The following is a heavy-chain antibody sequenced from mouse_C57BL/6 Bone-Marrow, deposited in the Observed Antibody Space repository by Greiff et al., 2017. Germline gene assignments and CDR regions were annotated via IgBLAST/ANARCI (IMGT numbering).Heavy chain of an antibody. Sequence: VQLQQSGAELVRPGASVKLSCTASGFNIKDDYMDWVKQRPEQGLEWIGWIDPENGDTEYASKFQGKATITADTSSNTAYLQLSSLTSEDTAVYYCTYYYGSSFRWYFDVWGTGTTVTVSS. CDR2: IDPENGDT. CDR1: GFNIKDDY. CDR3: TYYYGSSFRWYFDV. J-gene: IGHJ1*03. D-gene: IGHD1-1*01. V-gene: IGHV14-4*01.